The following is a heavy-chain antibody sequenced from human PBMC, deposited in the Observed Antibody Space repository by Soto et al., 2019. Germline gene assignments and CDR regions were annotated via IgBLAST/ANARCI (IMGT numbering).Heavy chain of an antibody. CDR1: GGSISSSGYY. J-gene: IGHJ4*02. CDR3: ASNSYGHTFYDY. D-gene: IGHD5-18*01. V-gene: IGHV4-39*07. CDR2: IYYSGST. Sequence: ETLSLTCTVSGGSISSSGYYWGWIRQPPGKGLEWIGTIYYSGSTYYNPSLKSRVTISVDTSKNQFSLKLSSVTAADTAVYYCASNSYGHTFYDYWGQGSLVIVSS.